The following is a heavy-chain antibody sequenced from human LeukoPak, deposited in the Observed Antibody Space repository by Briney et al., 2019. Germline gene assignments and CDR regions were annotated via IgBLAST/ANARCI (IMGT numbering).Heavy chain of an antibody. D-gene: IGHD2-21*01. Sequence: LSLTCAVYGGSFSGYYWSWIRQPPGKGLEWVAVISYDGSNKYYADSVKGRFTISRDNSKNTLYLQMNSLRAEDTAVYYCARDLIFRVVIANYYYMDVWGKGTTVTVSS. CDR1: GGSFSGYY. CDR3: ARDLIFRVVIANYYYMDV. J-gene: IGHJ6*03. V-gene: IGHV3-30-3*01. CDR2: ISYDGSNK.